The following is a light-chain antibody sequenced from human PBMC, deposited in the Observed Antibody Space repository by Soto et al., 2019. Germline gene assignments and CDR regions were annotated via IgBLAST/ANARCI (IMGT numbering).Light chain of an antibody. Sequence: QSVLTQPASVSGSPGQSIAISCTGTSSDVGGYSYVSWYQQQPGKAPKLVISDVSNRPSGVSDRFSGSKSGNTASLTISGLQTEDEADYYCASYTTSSTYVSGPGTKVTVL. CDR2: DVS. CDR1: SSDVGGYSY. CDR3: ASYTTSSTYV. J-gene: IGLJ1*01. V-gene: IGLV2-14*01.